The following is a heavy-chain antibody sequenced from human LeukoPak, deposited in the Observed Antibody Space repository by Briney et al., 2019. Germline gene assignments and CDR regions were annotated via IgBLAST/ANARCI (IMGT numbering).Heavy chain of an antibody. J-gene: IGHJ5*02. CDR3: AREGHYDSSRFDP. V-gene: IGHV3-20*04. Sequence: GGSLRFSCAASGFTFDGYGMSWVRQAPGKGLEWVSDINWNGGSTRYADSVKGRFTISRDNAKNSLYLQMNSLRAEDTALYYCAREGHYDSSRFDPWGQGTLVTVSS. D-gene: IGHD3-22*01. CDR1: GFTFDGYG. CDR2: INWNGGST.